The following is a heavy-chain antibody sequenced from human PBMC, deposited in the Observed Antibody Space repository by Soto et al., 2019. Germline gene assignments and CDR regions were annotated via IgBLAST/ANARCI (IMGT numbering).Heavy chain of an antibody. Sequence: PGGSLILSCAASGFTFSDYYMSWIRQAPGKGLEWVSYISSSSSYTNYADSVKGRFTISRDNAKNSLYLQMNSLRTEDTAVYYCARAGITFGGDPDRLGLYYWGQGTLVTVSS. J-gene: IGHJ4*02. CDR2: ISSSSSYT. CDR1: GFTFSDYY. V-gene: IGHV3-11*05. CDR3: ARAGITFGGDPDRLGLYY. D-gene: IGHD3-16*01.